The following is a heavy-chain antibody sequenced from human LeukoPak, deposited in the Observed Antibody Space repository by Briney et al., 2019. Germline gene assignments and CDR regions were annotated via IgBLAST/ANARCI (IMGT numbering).Heavy chain of an antibody. CDR2: IYSGGST. V-gene: IGHV3-53*01. Sequence: GGSLRLSCAASGFTVSSNYMSWVRQAPGKGLEWASVIYSGGSTYYADSVKGRFTISRDNSKNTLYLQMNSLRVEDTAVYYCASRATVTTDRFWFDPWGQGTLVTVSS. CDR1: GFTVSSNY. CDR3: ASRATVTTDRFWFDP. J-gene: IGHJ5*02. D-gene: IGHD4-11*01.